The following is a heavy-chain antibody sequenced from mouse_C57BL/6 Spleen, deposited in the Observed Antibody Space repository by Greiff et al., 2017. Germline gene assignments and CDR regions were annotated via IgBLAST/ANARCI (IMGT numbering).Heavy chain of an antibody. CDR3: TRRTDYYGSSYFWYIDV. V-gene: IGHV1-15*01. Sequence: VNVVESGAELVRPGASVTLSCKASGYTFTDYEMHWVKQTPVHGLEWIGAIDPETGGTAYNQKFKGKAILTADKSSSTASMELRSLTSEDAAVYYCTRRTDYYGSSYFWYIDVWGTGTTVTVSS. J-gene: IGHJ1*03. CDR2: IDPETGGT. D-gene: IGHD1-1*01. CDR1: GYTFTDYE.